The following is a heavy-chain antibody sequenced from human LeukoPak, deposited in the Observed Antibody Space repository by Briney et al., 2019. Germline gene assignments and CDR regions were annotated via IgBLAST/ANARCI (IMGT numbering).Heavy chain of an antibody. CDR1: GFTFSSYA. Sequence: PGRSLRLSCAASGFTFSSYAMHWVRQAPGKGLEWVAVISYDGSNKYYADSVKGRFTISRDNSKNMLYLQMNSLRAEDTAIYYCAKDIYAYVTNCFFDYWGQGSLVTVSS. V-gene: IGHV3-30*04. J-gene: IGHJ4*02. D-gene: IGHD4-17*01. CDR3: AKDIYAYVTNCFFDY. CDR2: ISYDGSNK.